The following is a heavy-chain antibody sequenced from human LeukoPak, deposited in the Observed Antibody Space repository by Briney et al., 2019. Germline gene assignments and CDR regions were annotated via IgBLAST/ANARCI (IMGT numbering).Heavy chain of an antibody. D-gene: IGHD3-10*01. V-gene: IGHV3-7*01. Sequence: GGSLRLSCAASGFTFSSYWMSWVRQAPGKGLEWVANIKQDGSEKYYVDSVKGRFTISRDNAKNSLYLQMNSLRAEDTAVYYCARFKVRGVKPILYYYYGMDVWGQGTTVTVSS. CDR2: IKQDGSEK. CDR3: ARFKVRGVKPILYYYYGMDV. J-gene: IGHJ6*02. CDR1: GFTFSSYW.